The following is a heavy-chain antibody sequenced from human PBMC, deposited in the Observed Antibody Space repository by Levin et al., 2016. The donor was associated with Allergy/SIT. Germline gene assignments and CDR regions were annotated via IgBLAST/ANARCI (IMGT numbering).Heavy chain of an antibody. V-gene: IGHV3-30*04. CDR1: GFTFSSYA. CDR2: ISYDGSNK. J-gene: IGHJ4*02. CDR3: ARDYYGSGSYYIFDY. Sequence: LSLTCAASGFTFSSYAMHWVRQAPGKGLEWVAVISYDGSNKYYADSVKGRFTISRDNSKNTLYLQMNSLRAEDTAVYYCARDYYGSGSYYIFDYWGQGTLVTVSS. D-gene: IGHD3-10*01.